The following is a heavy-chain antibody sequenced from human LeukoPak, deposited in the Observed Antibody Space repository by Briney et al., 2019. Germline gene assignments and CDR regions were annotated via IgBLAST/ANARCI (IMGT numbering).Heavy chain of an antibody. CDR3: ARQRGDSDY. J-gene: IGHJ4*02. V-gene: IGHV4-34*01. CDR1: GGSFSGYY. D-gene: IGHD3-16*01. Sequence: PSETLSLTCAVYGGSFSGYYWSWIRQPPGKGLEWIGEINHSGSTNYNPSLKSRVTISVDTSKNQFSLKLSSVTAADTAVYYCARQRGDSDYWGQGTLVTVSS. CDR2: INHSGST.